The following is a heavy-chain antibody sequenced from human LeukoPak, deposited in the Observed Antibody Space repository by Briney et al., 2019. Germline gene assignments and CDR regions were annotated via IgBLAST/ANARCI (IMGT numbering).Heavy chain of an antibody. CDR1: GFSFEDHA. J-gene: IGHJ4*02. D-gene: IGHD3-16*01. CDR3: SRDFRFASVS. V-gene: IGHV3-48*02. CDR2: ISSSSSTI. Sequence: GGSLRLSCTASGFSFEDHAMSCVRQAPGKGLEWVSYISSSSSTIYYADSVKGRFTISRDNAKNSLYLQMSSLRDEFTAVYYCSRDFRFASVSWGQGTLVTVSS.